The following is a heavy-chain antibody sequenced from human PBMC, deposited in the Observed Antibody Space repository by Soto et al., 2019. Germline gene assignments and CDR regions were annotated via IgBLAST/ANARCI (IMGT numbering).Heavy chain of an antibody. CDR3: ARSIRGPRRFNGMDV. V-gene: IGHV2-70*13. CDR2: IERDDDDK. J-gene: IGHJ6*02. Sequence: SGPTLVNPTETLTLTCTFSGFSLTSPGMCVSWIRQSPGKALEWLALIERDDDDKYYSTSLKTRLTISKDTRKNQVVQTMANMEPADTATYYCARSIRGPRRFNGMDVWGQGTTVTVSS. D-gene: IGHD1-20*01. CDR1: GFSLTSPGMC.